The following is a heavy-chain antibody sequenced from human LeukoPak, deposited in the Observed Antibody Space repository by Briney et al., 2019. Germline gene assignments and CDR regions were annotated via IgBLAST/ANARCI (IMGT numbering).Heavy chain of an antibody. Sequence: ETLSLTCTVSGGSISSYYWSWIRQPPGKGLEWIGYIYYSGSTNYNPSLKSRVTISVDTSKNQFSLKLSSVTAADTAVYYCAGVYYGSGMLIGYWGQGTLVTVSS. J-gene: IGHJ4*02. D-gene: IGHD3-10*01. CDR3: AGVYYGSGMLIGY. V-gene: IGHV4-59*01. CDR1: GGSISSYY. CDR2: IYYSGST.